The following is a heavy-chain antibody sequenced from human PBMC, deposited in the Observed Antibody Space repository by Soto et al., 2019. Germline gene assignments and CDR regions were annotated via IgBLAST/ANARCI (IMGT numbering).Heavy chain of an antibody. Sequence: QVQLQESGPGLVKPSETLSLTCTVSGGSISSYYWSWIRQPAGKGLECIGRIYTSGSTNYNPSIKSRVTMSVDTSKHQFSLKLSSVTDADTAVYYCARATGSYSSSPPSLYYYYGMDVWGQGTTVTVSS. J-gene: IGHJ6*01. D-gene: IGHD6-6*01. V-gene: IGHV4-4*07. CDR3: ARATGSYSSSPPSLYYYYGMDV. CDR1: GGSISSYY. CDR2: IYTSGST.